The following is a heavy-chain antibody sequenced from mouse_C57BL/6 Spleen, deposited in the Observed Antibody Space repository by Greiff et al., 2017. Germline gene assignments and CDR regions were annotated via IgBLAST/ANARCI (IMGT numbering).Heavy chain of an antibody. CDR3: ARQDYGSSYRYFDV. V-gene: IGHV1-53*01. CDR1: GYTFTSYW. D-gene: IGHD1-1*01. Sequence: QVQLQQPGTELVKPGASVKLSCKASGYTFTSYWMHWVKQRPGQGLEWIGNINPSNGGTNYNEKFKSKATLTVDKSSSTAYMQLSSLTSEDSAVYFGARQDYGSSYRYFDVWGTGTTVTVSS. J-gene: IGHJ1*03. CDR2: INPSNGGT.